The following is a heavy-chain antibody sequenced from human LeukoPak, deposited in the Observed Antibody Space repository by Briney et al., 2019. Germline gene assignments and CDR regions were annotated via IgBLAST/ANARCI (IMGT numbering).Heavy chain of an antibody. Sequence: PGGSLRLSCAASGFTFDDYAMHWVRQAPGKGLEWVSGISWNSGSIGYADSVKGRFTISRDNAKNSPYLQMNSLRAEDTALYYCAKDRSIAARQEYYFDYWGQGTLVTVSS. CDR2: ISWNSGSI. V-gene: IGHV3-9*01. D-gene: IGHD6-6*01. CDR1: GFTFDDYA. J-gene: IGHJ4*02. CDR3: AKDRSIAARQEYYFDY.